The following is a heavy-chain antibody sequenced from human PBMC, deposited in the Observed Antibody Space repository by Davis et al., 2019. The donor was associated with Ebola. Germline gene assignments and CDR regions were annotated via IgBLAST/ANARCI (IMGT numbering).Heavy chain of an antibody. J-gene: IGHJ3*02. D-gene: IGHD5-18*01. CDR2: FDPEDGET. V-gene: IGHV1-24*01. CDR3: ATGVTKDAFDI. Sequence: ASVKVSCKASGGTFSSYAISWVRQAPGQGLEWMGGFDPEDGETIYAQKFQGRVTMTEDTSTDTAYMELSSLRSEDTAVYYCATGVTKDAFDIWGQGTMVTVSS. CDR1: GGTFSSYA.